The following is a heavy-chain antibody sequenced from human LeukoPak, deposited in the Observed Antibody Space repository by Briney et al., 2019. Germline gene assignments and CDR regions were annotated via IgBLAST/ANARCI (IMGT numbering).Heavy chain of an antibody. CDR3: ARGIAAAGSTY. CDR2: INHSGST. D-gene: IGHD6-13*01. CDR1: GGSFSGYY. V-gene: IGHV4-34*01. J-gene: IGHJ4*02. Sequence: PSETLSLTCAVYGGSFSGYYWSWIRQPPGKGLEWIGEINHSGSTNYNPSLKSRVTISVDKSKNQFSLKLSSVTAADTAVYYCARGIAAAGSTYWGQGTLVTVSS.